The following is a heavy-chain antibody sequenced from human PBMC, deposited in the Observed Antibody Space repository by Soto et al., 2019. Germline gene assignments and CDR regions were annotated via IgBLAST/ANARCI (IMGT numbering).Heavy chain of an antibody. D-gene: IGHD3-3*01. Sequence: PSETLSLTCAVSGGSISSGGYYWSWIRQPPGKGLEWIGEINHSGSTNYNPSLKSRVTISVDTSKNQFSLKLSSVTAADTAVYYCARGRGITIFGVVTAHHYFDYWGQGTLVTVSS. CDR2: INHSGST. V-gene: IGHV4-34*01. CDR3: ARGRGITIFGVVTAHHYFDY. CDR1: GGSISSGGYY. J-gene: IGHJ4*02.